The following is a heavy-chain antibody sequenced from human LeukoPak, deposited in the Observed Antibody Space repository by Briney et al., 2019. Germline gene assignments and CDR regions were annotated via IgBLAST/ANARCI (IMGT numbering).Heavy chain of an antibody. CDR1: GFTFSSYA. V-gene: IGHV3-23*01. CDR2: ISGSGGST. Sequence: GGSLRLSCAASGFTFSSYAMSWVRQAPGKGLEWVSAISGSGGSTYYADSVKGRFTISRDNSKNTLYLQMNSLRAEDTAVYYCATDKEYSSSWYDYWGQGTLVTVSS. J-gene: IGHJ4*02. D-gene: IGHD6-13*01. CDR3: ATDKEYSSSWYDY.